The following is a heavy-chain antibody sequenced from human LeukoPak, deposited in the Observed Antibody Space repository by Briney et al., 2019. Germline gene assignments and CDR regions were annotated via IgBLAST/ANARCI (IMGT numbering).Heavy chain of an antibody. CDR2: IRSKANSYAT. CDR3: TRYGDYPFDY. J-gene: IGHJ4*02. D-gene: IGHD2-21*01. CDR1: GFTFSDSG. Sequence: GGFLKLSCAASGFTFSDSGMHWVRQASGKGLEWVGRIRSKANSYATAYAASVKGRFTISRDDSKNTAYLQMNSLKTEDTAVYYCTRYGDYPFDYWGQGTLVTVSS. V-gene: IGHV3-73*01.